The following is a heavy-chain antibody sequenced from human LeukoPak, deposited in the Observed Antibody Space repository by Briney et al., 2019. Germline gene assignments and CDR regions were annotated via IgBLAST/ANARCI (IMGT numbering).Heavy chain of an antibody. CDR2: SSGSGSIT. Sequence: GGSLRLSCAASGFTVSSNYMSWVRQAPGKGLEWVSASSGSGSITYYADSVKGRFTISRDNSNNTLYLQMNSLRAEDTAVYYCAKDLSSGYYDAFDIWGQGTMVTVSS. D-gene: IGHD3-22*01. CDR3: AKDLSSGYYDAFDI. CDR1: GFTVSSNY. J-gene: IGHJ3*02. V-gene: IGHV3-23*01.